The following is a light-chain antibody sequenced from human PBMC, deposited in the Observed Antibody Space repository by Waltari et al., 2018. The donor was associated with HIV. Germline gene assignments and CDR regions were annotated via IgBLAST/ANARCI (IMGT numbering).Light chain of an antibody. J-gene: IGLJ1*01. CDR3: SSYAGSSSFV. V-gene: IGLV2-8*01. CDR2: DVN. Sequence: QSALTQPPSASGSPGQSVTISCTGTSNDVGGYNYVSWYQQHPGKAPKLMIYDVNTRPSGVPDRFAGSKSGNTASLPVSVLQAEDEADYFCSSYAGSSSFVFVPGTKVTVL. CDR1: SNDVGGYNY.